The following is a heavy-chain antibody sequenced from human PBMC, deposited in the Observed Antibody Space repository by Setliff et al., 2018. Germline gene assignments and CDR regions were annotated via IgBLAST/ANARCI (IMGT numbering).Heavy chain of an antibody. CDR2: IYTSWST. Sequence: SETLSLTCTVSGGSISSASYYWSWIRQPAGKGLEWIGHIYTSWSTIYNPSLRSRVTMSVDTAKNRFSLNLTSVTAADTAVYYCATSGFCSAGSCYSFDDWGQGALVTVSS. D-gene: IGHD6-25*01. J-gene: IGHJ4*02. CDR3: ATSGFCSAGSCYSFDD. V-gene: IGHV4-61*09. CDR1: GGSISSASYY.